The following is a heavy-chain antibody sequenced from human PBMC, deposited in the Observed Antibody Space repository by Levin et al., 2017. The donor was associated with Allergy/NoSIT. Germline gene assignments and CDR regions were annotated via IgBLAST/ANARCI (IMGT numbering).Heavy chain of an antibody. J-gene: IGHJ4*02. D-gene: IGHD2-15*01. Sequence: SETLSLTCSVSGGSINNYYWGWIRQSPGKGLEWIGYIYFSGATRYNPSLESRVTISVDTSKNQFSLNLRSVTAADTAVYYRARSMYFGYSCFSMFDFWGQGTLV. V-gene: IGHV4-59*08. CDR3: ARSMYFGYSCFSMFDF. CDR2: IYFSGAT. CDR1: GGSINNYY.